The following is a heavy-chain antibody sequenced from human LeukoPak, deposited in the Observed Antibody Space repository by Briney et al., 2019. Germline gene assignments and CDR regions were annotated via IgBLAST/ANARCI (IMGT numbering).Heavy chain of an antibody. CDR2: INHSGST. CDR3: ARGFRFRSGWYITGDWFDP. Sequence: SETLSLTCAVYGGSFSGYYWSWIRQPPGKGLEWIGEINHSGSTNYNPSLKSRVTISVDTSKNQISLKLSSVTAADTAVYYCARGFRFRSGWYITGDWFDPWGQGTLVTVSS. V-gene: IGHV4-34*01. D-gene: IGHD6-19*01. J-gene: IGHJ5*02. CDR1: GGSFSGYY.